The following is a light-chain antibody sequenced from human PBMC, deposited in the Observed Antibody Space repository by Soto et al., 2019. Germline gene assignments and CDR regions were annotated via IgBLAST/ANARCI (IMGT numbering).Light chain of an antibody. V-gene: IGLV7-46*01. CDR3: LLSYSGAYVV. CDR1: TGAVTRGHY. J-gene: IGLJ2*01. Sequence: QSVVTQEPSLTGSPGGPGTLTYGSSTGAVTRGHYPYWFQQKPGQAPRTLIYDTSNKHSWTPALVSGSLLGGKAALTLSGAQPEDEAEESCLLSYSGAYVVFGGGTKVTVL. CDR2: DTS.